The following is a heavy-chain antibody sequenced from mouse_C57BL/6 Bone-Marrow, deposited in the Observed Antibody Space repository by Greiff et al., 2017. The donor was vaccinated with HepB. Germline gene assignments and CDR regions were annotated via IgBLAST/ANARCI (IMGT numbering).Heavy chain of an antibody. J-gene: IGHJ2*01. CDR3: AREGLRAPYYFDY. D-gene: IGHD1-1*01. Sequence: LQESGPELVKPGASVKISCKASGYAFSSSWMNWVKQRPGKGLEWIGRIYPGDGDTNYNGKFKGKATLTADKSSSTADMQLSSLTSEDSAVYFCAREGLRAPYYFDYWGQGTTLTVSS. V-gene: IGHV1-82*01. CDR1: GYAFSSSW. CDR2: IYPGDGDT.